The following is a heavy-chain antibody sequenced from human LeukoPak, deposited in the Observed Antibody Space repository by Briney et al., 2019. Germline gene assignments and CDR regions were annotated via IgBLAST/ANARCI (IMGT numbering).Heavy chain of an antibody. CDR2: IKHEGSEK. CDR3: ARLRFLASDY. J-gene: IGHJ4*02. D-gene: IGHD3-3*01. CDR1: GFTFYSYW. Sequence: GGSLRLSCAASGFTFYSYWMTWVRHAPGKGLEWVANIKHEGSEKYYVDSVKGRFTISRDNAKNSLYLQMNSLRAEDTAIYYCARLRFLASDYWGQGTLVTVSS. V-gene: IGHV3-7*01.